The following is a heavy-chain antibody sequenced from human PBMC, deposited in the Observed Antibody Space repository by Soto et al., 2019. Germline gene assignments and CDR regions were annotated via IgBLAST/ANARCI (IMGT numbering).Heavy chain of an antibody. J-gene: IGHJ3*02. V-gene: IGHV1-69*13. Sequence: GASVKVSCKASGGTFSSYAISWVRQAPGQGLEWMGGIIPIFGTANYAQKFQGRVTITADESTSTAYMELSSLRSEDTAVYYCAREETYGSGTRGAFDIWGQGTMVTGSS. CDR2: IIPIFGTA. CDR3: AREETYGSGTRGAFDI. CDR1: GGTFSSYA. D-gene: IGHD3-10*01.